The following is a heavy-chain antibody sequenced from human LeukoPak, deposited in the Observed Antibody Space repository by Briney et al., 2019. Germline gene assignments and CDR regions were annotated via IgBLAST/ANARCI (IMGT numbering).Heavy chain of an antibody. CDR3: ARQREYYYGSGRYYFDF. J-gene: IGHJ4*02. D-gene: IGHD3-10*01. CDR1: GDSISGYY. V-gene: IGHV4-59*08. Sequence: SETLSLTCSVSGDSISGYYWSWIRQPPGKGLEWTGYVSYSGSSNYNPSLKSRVTILVDTSKNQFSLRLSSVTAADTAVYYCARQREYYYGSGRYYFDFWGQGALVTVSS. CDR2: VSYSGSS.